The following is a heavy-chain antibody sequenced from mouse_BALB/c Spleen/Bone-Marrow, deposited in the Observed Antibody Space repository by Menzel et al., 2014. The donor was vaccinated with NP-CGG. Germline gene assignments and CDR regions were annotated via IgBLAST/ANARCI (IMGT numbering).Heavy chain of an antibody. CDR2: TSTYSGNT. J-gene: IGHJ1*01. V-gene: IGHV1-67*01. D-gene: IGHD2-2*01. Sequence: VKLMESGPELVRPGVSVKISCKGSGYTFTDYAMHWVKQSHAKSLEWIGVTSTYSGNTNYNQKFKGKATMTVDKSSSTAYMELARLTSEDSAIYYCARGEGYDGWYFDVWGAGTTVTVSS. CDR1: GYTFTDYA. CDR3: ARGEGYDGWYFDV.